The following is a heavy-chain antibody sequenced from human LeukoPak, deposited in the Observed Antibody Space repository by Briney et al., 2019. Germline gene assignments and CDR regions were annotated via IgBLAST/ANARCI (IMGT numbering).Heavy chain of an antibody. V-gene: IGHV4-39*01. Sequence: SETLSLTCTVSGGSISSSSYYWGWIRQPPGTGLEWIGSIYYSGSTYHNPSLKSRVTISVDTSKNQFSLKLSSVTAADTAVYYCAGQYSSSWGYFDYWGQGTLVTVSS. CDR1: GGSISSSSYY. CDR3: AGQYSSSWGYFDY. D-gene: IGHD6-13*01. CDR2: IYYSGST. J-gene: IGHJ4*02.